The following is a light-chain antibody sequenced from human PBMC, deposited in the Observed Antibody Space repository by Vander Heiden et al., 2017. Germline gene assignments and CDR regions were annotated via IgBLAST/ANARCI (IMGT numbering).Light chain of an antibody. J-gene: IGKJ2*01. CDR1: QSVSSHY. V-gene: IGKV3-20*01. CDR3: QQYGRSPPYT. Sequence: EIVLTQSPVTLSLSPGERATLSCRASQSVSSHYLAWYQQKPGQAPRLLIYGASSRATGIPDRFSGSGSGTDFTLTISRLEPEDIAVYYCQQYGRSPPYTFGQGTKLQIK. CDR2: GAS.